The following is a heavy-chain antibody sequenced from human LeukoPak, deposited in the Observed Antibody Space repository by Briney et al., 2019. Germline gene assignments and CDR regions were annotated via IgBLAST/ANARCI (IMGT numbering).Heavy chain of an antibody. J-gene: IGHJ4*02. V-gene: IGHV3-7*01. Sequence: GGSLRLSCAASGFTLRRYWMSWARQASGNGLEWVANIKQDGSEKYYVDSVKGRFTISRDNAKNSLYLQMNSLRAEDTAVYYCVGLGENYWGQGALDTVSS. D-gene: IGHD3-10*01. CDR3: VGLGENY. CDR2: IKQDGSEK. CDR1: GFTLRRYW.